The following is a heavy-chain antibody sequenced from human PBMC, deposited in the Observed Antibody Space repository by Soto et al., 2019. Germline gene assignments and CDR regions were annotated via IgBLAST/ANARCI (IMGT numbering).Heavy chain of an antibody. V-gene: IGHV3-64*01. Sequence: EVQLVESGGGLVQPGGSLRLSCAASGFTFSTHAMHWVRQAPGKGLEHVSAISKRGDSTFHANSVEGRFTISRDNSKNTLYLQMGSLRAEDMAVYSCARIGSGLDYWGQGTLVTVSS. J-gene: IGHJ4*02. CDR2: ISKRGDST. CDR3: ARIGSGLDY. D-gene: IGHD3-3*01. CDR1: GFTFSTHA.